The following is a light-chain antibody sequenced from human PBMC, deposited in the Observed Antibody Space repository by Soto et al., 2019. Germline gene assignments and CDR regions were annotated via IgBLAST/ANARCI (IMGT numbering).Light chain of an antibody. V-gene: IGKV3-15*01. CDR2: GAS. CDR1: QSVSRN. CDR3: QQYNNWLYT. J-gene: IGKJ2*01. Sequence: EIVMTQSPATLSVSPGERATLSCRASQSVSRNLAWYQQKPGQAPRLLIYGASTRATGIPARFSGRGSGTEFTLTISSLLSEDFAVYFCQQYNNWLYTFGQGTQLEIK.